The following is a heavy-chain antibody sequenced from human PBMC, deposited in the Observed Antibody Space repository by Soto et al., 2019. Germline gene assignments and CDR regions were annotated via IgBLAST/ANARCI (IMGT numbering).Heavy chain of an antibody. CDR3: AKGLVPYCSGGSCYSEYFQH. V-gene: IGHV3-23*01. CDR1: GFTFSSYA. D-gene: IGHD2-15*01. J-gene: IGHJ1*01. CDR2: VSGSGFST. Sequence: GGSLRLSCAASGFTFSSYAMSWVRQAPGKGLEWVSGVSGSGFSTYYADSVKGRFTISRDNSKNTLYLQMNSLRAEDTAVYYCAKGLVPYCSGGSCYSEYFQHWGQGTLVTVSS.